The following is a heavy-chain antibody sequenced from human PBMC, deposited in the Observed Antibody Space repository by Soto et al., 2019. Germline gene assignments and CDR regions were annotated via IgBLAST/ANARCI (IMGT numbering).Heavy chain of an antibody. J-gene: IGHJ6*02. CDR3: TTEGNGYYDILTGPPRSYYYYGMDV. V-gene: IGHV3-15*07. D-gene: IGHD3-9*01. Sequence: PGGSLRLSCAASGFTFSNAWMNWVRQAPGKGLEWVGRIKSKTDGGTTDYAAPVKGRFTISRDDSKNTLYLQMNSLKTEDTAVYYCTTEGNGYYDILTGPPRSYYYYGMDVWGQGTTVTVSS. CDR1: GFTFSNAW. CDR2: IKSKTDGGTT.